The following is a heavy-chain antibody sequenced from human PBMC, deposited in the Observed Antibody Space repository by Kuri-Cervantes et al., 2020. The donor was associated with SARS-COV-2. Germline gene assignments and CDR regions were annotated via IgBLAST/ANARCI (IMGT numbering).Heavy chain of an antibody. J-gene: IGHJ4*02. V-gene: IGHV4-59*08. CDR1: GGSISSYY. CDR3: ARVDYWWVPAAISPAHFDY. Sequence: SETLSLTCAVSGGSISSYYWSWIRQPPGKGLEWIGYIYYSGSTNYNPSLKSRVTISVDTSKNQFSLKLSSVTAADTAVYYCARVDYWWVPAAISPAHFDYWGQGTLVTVSS. D-gene: IGHD2-2*02. CDR2: IYYSGST.